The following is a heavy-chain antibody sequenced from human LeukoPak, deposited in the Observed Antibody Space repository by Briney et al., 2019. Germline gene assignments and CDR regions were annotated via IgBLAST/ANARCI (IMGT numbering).Heavy chain of an antibody. V-gene: IGHV3-23*01. CDR2: ISGSGGST. Sequence: GGSLRLSCVASGFTFSSSWMSWVRQAPGKGLEWVSTISGSGGSTYYADSVKGRFTISRDNSKNTLYLQMNSLRAEDTAVYYCATAPSGSYFDYWGQGTLVTVSS. J-gene: IGHJ4*02. CDR1: GFTFSSSW. CDR3: ATAPSGSYFDY. D-gene: IGHD1-26*01.